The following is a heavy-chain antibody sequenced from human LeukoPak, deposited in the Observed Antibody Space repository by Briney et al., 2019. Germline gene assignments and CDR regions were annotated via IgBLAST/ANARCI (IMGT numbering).Heavy chain of an antibody. CDR3: ARDGDCWSAQGAFDI. Sequence: PGGSLRLSCAASGFTFSSYWMSWVRLAPGKGLEWVANIKQDGSAKFYVESVKGRFTISRDNAKKSLYLQMNSLRAEDTAVYYCARDGDCWSAQGAFDIWGQWTMVTVST. J-gene: IGHJ3*02. CDR2: IKQDGSAK. V-gene: IGHV3-7*01. D-gene: IGHD3-3*01. CDR1: GFTFSSYW.